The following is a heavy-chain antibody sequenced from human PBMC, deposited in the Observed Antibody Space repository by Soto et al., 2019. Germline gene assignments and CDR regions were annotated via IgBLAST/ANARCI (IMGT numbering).Heavy chain of an antibody. D-gene: IGHD7-27*01. J-gene: IGHJ4*02. Sequence: QVHLEQRGAGLLKPSETLSLTGTVSGVSFTGHFWSWVRQPPGKGLEWIGEVSHSGNTKYYPSLRSRVTLSVDSSKNQISLALTSVTAADTAVYYCARAKFESTGWHQFDIWGQGTLVTVSS. V-gene: IGHV4-34*02. CDR1: GVSFTGHF. CDR3: ARAKFESTGWHQFDI. CDR2: VSHSGNT.